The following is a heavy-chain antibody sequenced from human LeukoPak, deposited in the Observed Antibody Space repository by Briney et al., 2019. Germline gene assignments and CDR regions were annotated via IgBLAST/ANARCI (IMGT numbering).Heavy chain of an antibody. CDR1: GFTFGSYA. CDR2: ISGSGDST. V-gene: IGHV3-23*01. D-gene: IGHD1-26*01. Sequence: QPGGSLRLSCAASGFTFGSYAMSWVRQAPGKGLEWVSAISGSGDSTYYGDSVKGRFTISRDNSKNTLYLQMNSLRAEDTAVHYCARVPSGSYSGSDYWGQGTLVTVSS. J-gene: IGHJ4*02. CDR3: ARVPSGSYSGSDY.